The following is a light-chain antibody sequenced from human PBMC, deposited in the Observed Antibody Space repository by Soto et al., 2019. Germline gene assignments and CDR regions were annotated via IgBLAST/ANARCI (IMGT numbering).Light chain of an antibody. CDR2: AAS. V-gene: IGKV1-12*01. J-gene: IGKJ1*01. CDR3: QQDNTFPWT. Sequence: DFPLSQSPSSLSAPVGDRVTITCRASQDISTRLAWYQQKPGTAPKLLIYAASTLLSGVPSRFSGSGSGTDFSLTVSSLQPEDLATYFCQQDNTFPWTFGQGTKVDIK. CDR1: QDISTR.